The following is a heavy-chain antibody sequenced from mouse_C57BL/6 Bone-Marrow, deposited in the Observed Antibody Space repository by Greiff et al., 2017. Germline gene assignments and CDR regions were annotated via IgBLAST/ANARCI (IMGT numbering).Heavy chain of an antibody. D-gene: IGHD2-2*01. Sequence: VKLMESGAELVRPGTSVKVSCKASGYAFTNYLIEWVKQRPGQGLEWIGVINPGSGGTNYNEKFKGKATLTADKSSSTAYMQLSSLTSEDSAVYFCARTLWLRPPIDYWGQGTSVTVSS. CDR1: GYAFTNYL. CDR2: INPGSGGT. V-gene: IGHV1-54*01. CDR3: ARTLWLRPPIDY. J-gene: IGHJ4*01.